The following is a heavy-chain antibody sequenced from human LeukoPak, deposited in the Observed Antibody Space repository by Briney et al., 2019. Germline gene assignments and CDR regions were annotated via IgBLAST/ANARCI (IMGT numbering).Heavy chain of an antibody. V-gene: IGHV4-30-2*01. CDR3: ARVYDPPGNSSPHFDY. D-gene: IGHD4-23*01. Sequence: PSETLSLTCAVSGGSISSGGYSWSWIRQPPGKGLEWIGYIYHSGSTYYNPSLKSRVTISVDRSKNQFSLKLSSVTAADTAVYYCARVYDPPGNSSPHFDYWGQGTLVTVSS. CDR2: IYHSGST. J-gene: IGHJ4*02. CDR1: GGSISSGGYS.